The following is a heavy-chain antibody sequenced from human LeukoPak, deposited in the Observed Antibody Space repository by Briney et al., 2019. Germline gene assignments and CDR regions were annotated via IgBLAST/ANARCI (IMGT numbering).Heavy chain of an antibody. CDR3: ARDKVGATPYESAFDI. Sequence: SETLSLTCTVSGGSISSSNWWSWVRQPPGKGLEWIGEIYHSGSTNYNPSLKSRVTISVDKSKNQFSLKLSSVTAADTAVYYCARDKVGATPYESAFDIWGQGTMVTVSS. V-gene: IGHV4-4*02. D-gene: IGHD1-26*01. J-gene: IGHJ3*02. CDR1: GGSISSSNW. CDR2: IYHSGST.